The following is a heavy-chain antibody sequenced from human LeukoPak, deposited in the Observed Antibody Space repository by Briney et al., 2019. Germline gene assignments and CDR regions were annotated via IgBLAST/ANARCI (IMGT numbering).Heavy chain of an antibody. CDR2: ISYDGSNK. CDR1: GFTFSSYA. CDR3: AKVGYSSGWYGVDY. J-gene: IGHJ4*02. D-gene: IGHD6-19*01. Sequence: GGSLRLSCAASGFTFSSYAMHWVRQAPGKGLEWVAVISYDGSNKYYADSVKGRFTISRDNSKNTLYLQMNSLRAEDTAVYYCAKVGYSSGWYGVDYWGQGALVTVSS. V-gene: IGHV3-30-3*01.